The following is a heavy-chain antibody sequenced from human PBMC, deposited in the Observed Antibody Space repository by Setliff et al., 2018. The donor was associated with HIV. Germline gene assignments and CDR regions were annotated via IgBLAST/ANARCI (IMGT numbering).Heavy chain of an antibody. V-gene: IGHV4-39*07. CDR2: IYYSGST. CDR1: GGSFSSDSYY. Sequence: SETLSLTCSVSGGSFSSDSYYWGWIRQFPGKGLEWIGSIYYSGSTYYHPSLKSRVTISVDTSKNQFSLKLSSVTAADTAVYYCARAPPYKWEPSQDYWGQGTLVTVSS. J-gene: IGHJ4*02. CDR3: ARAPPYKWEPSQDY. D-gene: IGHD1-26*01.